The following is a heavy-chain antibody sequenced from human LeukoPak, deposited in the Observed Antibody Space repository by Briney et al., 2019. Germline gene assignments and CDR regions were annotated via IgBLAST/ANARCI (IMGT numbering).Heavy chain of an antibody. D-gene: IGHD2-8*01. CDR1: VFIFSSTG. V-gene: IGHV3-33*06. J-gene: IGHJ4*02. CDR2: IGFDGGNK. Sequence: GGSLRDSCEASVFIFSSTGMHWVRPAPGRGREGVVVIGFDGGNKYYADSVKGRFTISSDDSKNTVYLQMNSLRAEDTAVYYCVKDCEYCGNGYIDAWGKGTLVTVSS. CDR3: VKDCEYCGNGYIDA.